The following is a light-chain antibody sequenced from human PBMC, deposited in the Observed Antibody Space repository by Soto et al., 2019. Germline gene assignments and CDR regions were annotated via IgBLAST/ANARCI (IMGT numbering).Light chain of an antibody. V-gene: IGKV1-27*01. CDR3: QKYNSAPRT. CDR2: AAS. J-gene: IGKJ1*01. CDR1: QGIGNY. Sequence: DIQMTQSPSSLSASLGDRVTITCRASQGIGNYLAWYQLQPGKVPKLLIYAASTLQSGVPSHFSGSGSGTDFTLTISSLQPEDVATYFCQKYNSAPRTFGQGTKVEI.